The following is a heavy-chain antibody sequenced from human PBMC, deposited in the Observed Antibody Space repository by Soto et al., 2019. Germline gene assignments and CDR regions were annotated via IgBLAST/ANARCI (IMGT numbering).Heavy chain of an antibody. V-gene: IGHV1-58*02. D-gene: IGHD3-10*01. CDR3: AATVRGVILFDY. Sequence: SVKVSCKASGFSFTSSAMQWVRQARGQRLEWIGWIVVGSGNTNYAQKFQERVTITRDMSTSTAYMELSSLRSEDTAVYYCAATVRGVILFDYWGQGTLVTVSS. CDR2: IVVGSGNT. CDR1: GFSFTSSA. J-gene: IGHJ4*02.